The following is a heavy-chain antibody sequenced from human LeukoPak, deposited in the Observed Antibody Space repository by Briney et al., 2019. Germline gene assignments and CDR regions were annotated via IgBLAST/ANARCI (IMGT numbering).Heavy chain of an antibody. CDR2: IYYSGST. Sequence: SETLSLTCTVSGGSISSSSYYWGWIRQPPGKGLEWIGSIYYSGSTYYNPSLKSRVTISVDTSKNQYSLKLSSVAATDTAVYYCARYSSGGGAFDIWGQGTMVTVSS. V-gene: IGHV4-39*01. CDR1: GGSISSSSYY. CDR3: ARYSSGGGAFDI. D-gene: IGHD6-19*01. J-gene: IGHJ3*02.